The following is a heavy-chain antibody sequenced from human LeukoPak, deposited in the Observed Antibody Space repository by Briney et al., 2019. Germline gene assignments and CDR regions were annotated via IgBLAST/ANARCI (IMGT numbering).Heavy chain of an antibody. CDR1: GGSFSGYY. J-gene: IGHJ4*02. Sequence: PSETLSLTCAVYGGSFSGYYWSWIRQPPGKGLEWIGEINHSGSTNYNPSLKSRVTISVDTSKNQFSLELSSVTAADTAVYYCAITSIYYDSSGYYYVGDYWGQGTLVTVSS. D-gene: IGHD3-22*01. V-gene: IGHV4-34*01. CDR3: AITSIYYDSSGYYYVGDY. CDR2: INHSGST.